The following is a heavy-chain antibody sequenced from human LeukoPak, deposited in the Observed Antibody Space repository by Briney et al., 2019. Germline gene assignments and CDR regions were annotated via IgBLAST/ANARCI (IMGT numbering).Heavy chain of an antibody. CDR3: ANVYDTSGVRGNY. V-gene: IGHV3-23*01. CDR2: ISGSGDST. CDR1: GFTFRSYA. D-gene: IGHD3-22*01. Sequence: PGGPLRLSCAASGFTFRSYAMSWVRQAPGKGLEWVSAISGSGDSTYYADSVKGRFTISRDNSQNTLYLQMNSLRVEDTAVYYCANVYDTSGVRGNYWGQGTLVTVST. J-gene: IGHJ4*02.